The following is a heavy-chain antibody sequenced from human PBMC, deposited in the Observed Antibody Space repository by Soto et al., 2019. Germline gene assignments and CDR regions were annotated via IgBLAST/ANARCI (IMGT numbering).Heavy chain of an antibody. CDR2: ISSSSSTI. CDR1: GFTFSSYS. V-gene: IGHV3-48*01. Sequence: EVQLVESGGGLVQPGGSLRLSCAASGFTFSSYSMNWVRQAPGKGLEWVSYISSSSSTIYYAGSVKGRFTISRDNAKSSLYMQMNSLRAEDTAVYYCEREEGLLNWFDPWGQGTLVTVSA. CDR3: EREEGLLNWFDP. J-gene: IGHJ5*02. D-gene: IGHD1-26*01.